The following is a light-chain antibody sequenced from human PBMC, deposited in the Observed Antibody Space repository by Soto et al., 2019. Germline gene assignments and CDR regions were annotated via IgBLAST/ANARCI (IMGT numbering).Light chain of an antibody. CDR2: GAS. CDR3: QQYDGSVWT. Sequence: IVLTQSPGTLSSSPGERATLSCRASQSVPTNNLAWYQQRPGQAPRLLIYGASLRATGIPDRFSGSGSGKDFTLTISRLEPEDLAVYYCQQYDGSVWTLGQATKVDIK. CDR1: QSVPTNN. V-gene: IGKV3-20*01. J-gene: IGKJ1*01.